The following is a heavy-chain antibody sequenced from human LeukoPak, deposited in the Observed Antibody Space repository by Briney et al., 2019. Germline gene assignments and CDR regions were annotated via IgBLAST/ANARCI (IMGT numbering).Heavy chain of an antibody. J-gene: IGHJ4*02. D-gene: IGHD6-19*01. Sequence: GGSLRLSCAASGFTFSSHAMSWVRQALGKGLEWVSAISGSGGSTYYADSVKGRFTISRDNSKNTLYLQMNSLRAEDTAVYYCAKESGSGWALDYWGQGTLVTVSS. CDR2: ISGSGGST. CDR3: AKESGSGWALDY. CDR1: GFTFSSHA. V-gene: IGHV3-23*01.